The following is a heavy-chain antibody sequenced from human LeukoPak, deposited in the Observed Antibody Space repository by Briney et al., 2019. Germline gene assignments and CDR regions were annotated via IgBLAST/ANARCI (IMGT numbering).Heavy chain of an antibody. J-gene: IGHJ4*02. CDR1: GASISSDY. D-gene: IGHD3-22*01. CDR3: ARAGNYYYSSGYYSHFDY. V-gene: IGHV4-59*01. CDR2: VYHSGST. Sequence: SETLSLICTVSGASISSDYWNWIRQPPGKGLEWIGHVYHSGSTNYNPSLKSRVTISVDTSKNQFSLKLSSVTAADTAVYYCARAGNYYYSSGYYSHFDYWGQGTLVIVSS.